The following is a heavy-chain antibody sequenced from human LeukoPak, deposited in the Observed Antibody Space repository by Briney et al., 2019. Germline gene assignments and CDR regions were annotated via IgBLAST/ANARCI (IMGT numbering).Heavy chain of an antibody. D-gene: IGHD1-26*01. CDR1: GYTFTGYY. Sequence: ASVKVSCKASGYTFTGYYMHWVRQPPEQGFEWMGWINPNSGDANYVQKFQGRVTMTRDTSISTAYMEVTSLTSDDTAVYYCARGSDSSIVGHTGNDYWGQGTLVTVSP. CDR2: INPNSGDA. CDR3: ARGSDSSIVGHTGNDY. J-gene: IGHJ4*02. V-gene: IGHV1-2*02.